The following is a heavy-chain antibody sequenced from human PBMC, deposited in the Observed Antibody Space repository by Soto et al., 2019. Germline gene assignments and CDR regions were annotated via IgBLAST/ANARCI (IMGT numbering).Heavy chain of an antibody. V-gene: IGHV3-53*01. CDR1: GFTVSNNY. J-gene: IGHJ5*02. Sequence: GGSLRLSCAASGFTVSNNYMSWVRQAPGKGLEWVSVIYSGGSTYYADSVKGRFTISRDNSKNTLYLQMNSLRAEDTAVYYCARVMVAILSWFDPWGQGTLVTVSS. CDR3: ARVMVAILSWFDP. CDR2: IYSGGST. D-gene: IGHD2-21*01.